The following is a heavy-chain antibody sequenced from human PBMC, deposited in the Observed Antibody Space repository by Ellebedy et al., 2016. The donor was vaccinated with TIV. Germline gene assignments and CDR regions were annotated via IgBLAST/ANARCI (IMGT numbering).Heavy chain of an antibody. CDR3: ARARCSNTDCHIPGY. D-gene: IGHD4-11*01. J-gene: IGHJ4*02. CDR2: ISSTGSRT. V-gene: IGHV3-23*01. Sequence: GESLKISCAASGFSFNSYAMTWVRQAPGKGLEWVSTISSTGSRTYYADSVEGRFIISRDNSKKTLYLQMNSLRAEDTAVYYCARARCSNTDCHIPGYWGQGTLVTVSS. CDR1: GFSFNSYA.